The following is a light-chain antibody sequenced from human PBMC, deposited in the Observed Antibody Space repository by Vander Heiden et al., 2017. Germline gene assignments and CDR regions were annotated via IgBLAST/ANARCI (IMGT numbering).Light chain of an antibody. CDR2: EGS. V-gene: IGLV2-23*01. CDR1: CSDAGSYNL. Sequence: VAGSPGQSVTISCTGTCSDAGSYNLVSCYQQHRGNAPKLMIYEGSKRLPGVPNRFSGSKSGNTVSLTISGVQAEDESYYDCCANAGSSMGVFGGGTKLTVL. J-gene: IGLJ3*02. CDR3: CANAGSSMGV.